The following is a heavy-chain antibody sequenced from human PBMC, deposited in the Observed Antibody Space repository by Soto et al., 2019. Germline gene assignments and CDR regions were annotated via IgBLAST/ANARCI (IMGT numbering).Heavy chain of an antibody. CDR3: ATEEWGNPLFDY. D-gene: IGHD3-16*01. J-gene: IGHJ4*02. CDR2: FDPEDGET. Sequence: ASVKVSCKVSGYTLTELSMHGVRQAPGKGLEWMGGFDPEDGETIYAKKFQGRVTMTEDTSTDTAYMELSSLRSEDTAVYYCATEEWGNPLFDYWGQGTLVTVSS. V-gene: IGHV1-24*01. CDR1: GYTLTELS.